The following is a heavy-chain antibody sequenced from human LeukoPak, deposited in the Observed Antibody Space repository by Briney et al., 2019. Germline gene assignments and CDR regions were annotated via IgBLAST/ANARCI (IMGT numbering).Heavy chain of an antibody. CDR1: EFTFSSYA. J-gene: IGHJ3*02. CDR3: AKDWSGWYDAFDI. D-gene: IGHD6-19*01. Sequence: GGSLRLSCAASEFTFSSYAMSWVRQAPGKGLEWVSGISGSGDNTYYADSVKGRFTISRDNSKNTLYLQMNSLRAEDTAVYYCAKDWSGWYDAFDIWGQGTMVTVSS. CDR2: ISGSGDNT. V-gene: IGHV3-23*01.